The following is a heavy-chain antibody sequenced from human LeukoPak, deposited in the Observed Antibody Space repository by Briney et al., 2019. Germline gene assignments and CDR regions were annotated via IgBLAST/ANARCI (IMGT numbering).Heavy chain of an antibody. D-gene: IGHD3-10*01. CDR1: GGSISSGGYY. CDR3: ARDGITMVRGVKPYYYGMDV. CDR2: IYYSGST. V-gene: IGHV4-31*03. Sequence: SETLSLTCTVSGGSISSGGYYWSWIRQHPGKGLEWIGYIYYSGSTYYNPSLKSRVTISVDTSKNQFSLKLSSVTAADTAVYYCARDGITMVRGVKPYYYGMDVWGQGTTVTVSS. J-gene: IGHJ6*02.